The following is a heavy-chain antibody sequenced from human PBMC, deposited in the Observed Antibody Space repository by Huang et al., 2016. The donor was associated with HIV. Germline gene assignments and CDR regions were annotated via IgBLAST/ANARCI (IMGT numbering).Heavy chain of an antibody. CDR2: ISYDGRKK. J-gene: IGHJ6*02. Sequence: QVQLVEAGGGVVQPGRSLRLCCAASGFPFSSYGMNWVRQAPGKGWEWLAIISYDGRKKYYADSVKGRVTNSRDSSKNTLYLEMNSLRTEDTAVYYCAKGKLGSWHGMGGMDVWGQGTTVTVSS. V-gene: IGHV3-30*18. CDR3: AKGKLGSWHGMGGMDV. D-gene: IGHD1-26*01. CDR1: GFPFSSYG.